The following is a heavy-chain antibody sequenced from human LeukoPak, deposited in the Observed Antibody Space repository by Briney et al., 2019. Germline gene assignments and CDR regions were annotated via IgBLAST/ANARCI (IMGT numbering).Heavy chain of an antibody. J-gene: IGHJ1*01. CDR2: ISCNGGST. V-gene: IGHV3-64D*09. Sequence: SGGSLRLSCSASGFTFSSFAMHWVHQAPGKGLEYVAAISCNGGSTYYADSVKGRFTISRDNSKNTLYLQMSSLRAEDTAVYLCVKDLRSDFMGVQSRYLSFWGQGTLVTVSS. D-gene: IGHD1-1*01. CDR1: GFTFSSFA. CDR3: VKDLRSDFMGVQSRYLSF.